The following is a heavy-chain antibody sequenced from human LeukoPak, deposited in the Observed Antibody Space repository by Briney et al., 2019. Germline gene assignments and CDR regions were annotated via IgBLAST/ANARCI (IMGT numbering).Heavy chain of an antibody. CDR2: INHSGST. CDR3: ARGPGYSSGSTVGSYFDY. D-gene: IGHD6-19*01. V-gene: IGHV4-34*01. Sequence: PSETLSLTCAVYGGSFSGYYWSWIRQPPGKGLEWIGKINHSGSTNYNPSLKSRVTTSVDTSKNQFSLKLSSVTAADTAVYYCARGPGYSSGSTVGSYFDYWGQGTLVTVSS. CDR1: GGSFSGYY. J-gene: IGHJ4*02.